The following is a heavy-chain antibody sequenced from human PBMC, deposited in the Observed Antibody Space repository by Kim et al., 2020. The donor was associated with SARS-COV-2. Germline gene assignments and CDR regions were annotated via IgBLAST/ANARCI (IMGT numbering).Heavy chain of an antibody. CDR3: AKEGRGLRDIWYYYYGMDV. CDR2: ISYDGSNK. V-gene: IGHV3-30*18. J-gene: IGHJ6*02. D-gene: IGHD5-12*01. Sequence: GGSLRLSCAASGFTFSSYGMHWVRQAPGKGLEWVAVISYDGSNKYYADSVKGRFTISRDNSKNTLYLQMNSLRAEDTAVYYCAKEGRGLRDIWYYYYGMDVWGQGTTVTVSS. CDR1: GFTFSSYG.